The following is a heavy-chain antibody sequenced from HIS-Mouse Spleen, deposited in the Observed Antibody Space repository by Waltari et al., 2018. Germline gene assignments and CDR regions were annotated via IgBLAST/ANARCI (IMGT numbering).Heavy chain of an antibody. CDR2: IYYSGST. D-gene: IGHD6-13*01. Sequence: QLQLQESGPGLVKPSETLSLPCTVPGGSIRSSSYYWGWTRQPPGKGLEWIGSIYYSGSTYYNPSLKSRVTISVDTSKNQFSLKLSSVTAADTAVYYCAREIPYSSSWYDWYFDLWGRGTLVTVSS. J-gene: IGHJ2*01. CDR1: GGSIRSSSYY. CDR3: AREIPYSSSWYDWYFDL. V-gene: IGHV4-39*07.